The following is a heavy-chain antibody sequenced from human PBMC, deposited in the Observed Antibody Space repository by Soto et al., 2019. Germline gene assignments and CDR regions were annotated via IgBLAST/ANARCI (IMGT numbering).Heavy chain of an antibody. CDR3: ARQPHIVVVPAAIRGSTTVTPNYFDY. Sequence: SETLSLTCTVSGGSISSGDYYWGWIRQPPGKGLEWIGYIYYSGSTYYNPSLKSRVTISVDTSKNQFSLKLSSVTAADTAVYYCARQPHIVVVPAAIRGSTTVTPNYFDYWGQGTPVTVSS. D-gene: IGHD2-2*02. CDR2: IYYSGST. V-gene: IGHV4-30-4*01. CDR1: GGSISSGDYY. J-gene: IGHJ4*02.